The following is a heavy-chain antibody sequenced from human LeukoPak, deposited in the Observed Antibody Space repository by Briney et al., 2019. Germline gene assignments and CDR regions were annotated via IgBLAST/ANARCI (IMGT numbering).Heavy chain of an antibody. J-gene: IGHJ4*02. V-gene: IGHV3-23*01. CDR2: ISGSGGST. CDR1: GFTFSSYA. D-gene: IGHD3-22*01. CDR3: ARPNGYSSGPYYDLTWDY. Sequence: PGGSLRLSCAASGFTFSSYAMSWVRQAPGKGLEWVSAISGSGGSTYYADSVKGRFTISRDNAKNSLYLQMNSLRAEDTAVYYCARPNGYSSGPYYDLTWDYWGQGTLVTVPS.